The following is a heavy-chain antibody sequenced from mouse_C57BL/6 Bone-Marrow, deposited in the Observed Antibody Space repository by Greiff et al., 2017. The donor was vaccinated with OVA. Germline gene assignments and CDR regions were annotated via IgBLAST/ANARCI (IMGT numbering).Heavy chain of an antibody. CDR3: ARGKGITTRGYFDY. Sequence: VVRPGASVKLSCKASGYTFTSYGISWVKQRTGQGLEWIGEIYPRSGNTYYNEKFKGKATLTADKSSSTAYMELRSLTSEDSAVYFCARGKGITTRGYFDYWGQGTTLTVSS. J-gene: IGHJ2*01. V-gene: IGHV1-81*01. CDR1: GYTFTSYG. CDR2: IYPRSGNT. D-gene: IGHD1-1*01.